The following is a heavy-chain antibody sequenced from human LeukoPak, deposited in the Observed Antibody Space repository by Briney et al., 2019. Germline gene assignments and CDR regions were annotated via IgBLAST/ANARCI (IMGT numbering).Heavy chain of an antibody. J-gene: IGHJ3*02. CDR3: TSPQFIWYRDDAFDI. D-gene: IGHD6-13*01. Sequence: GGSLRLSCAASGFTFSGSAMHWVRQASGKGLEWVGRIRSKANSYATAYAASVKGRFTISRDDSKNTAYLQMNSLKTEDTAVYYCTSPQFIWYRDDAFDIWGQGTMVTVSS. CDR2: IRSKANSYAT. CDR1: GFTFSGSA. V-gene: IGHV3-73*01.